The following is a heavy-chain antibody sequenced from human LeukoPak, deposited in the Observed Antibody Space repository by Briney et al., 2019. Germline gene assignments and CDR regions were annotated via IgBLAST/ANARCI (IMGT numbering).Heavy chain of an antibody. Sequence: ASVKVSCKASGGTFSSYAISWVRQAPGQGLEWMGRIIPILGIANYAQEFQGRVTITADKSTSTAYMELSSLRSEDTAVYYCARLGEYSSSWYETPNWFDPWGQGTLVTVSS. CDR1: GGTFSSYA. CDR3: ARLGEYSSSWYETPNWFDP. J-gene: IGHJ5*02. V-gene: IGHV1-69*04. CDR2: IIPILGIA. D-gene: IGHD6-13*01.